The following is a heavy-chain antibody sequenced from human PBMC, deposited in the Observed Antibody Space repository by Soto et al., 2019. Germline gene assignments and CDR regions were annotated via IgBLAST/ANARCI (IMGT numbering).Heavy chain of an antibody. CDR1: DGSISSGGYS. Sequence: PSETLSLTCAVSDGSISSGGYSWSWIRQPTGKGLEWIGYIYHSGSTYYDSSLQSRVTISIDTSKNQFSLKLSSVTATDTAVYYCASQHYYDSSGYYVVYWGQGTLVTVSS. V-gene: IGHV4-30-2*03. J-gene: IGHJ4*02. CDR3: ASQHYYDSSGYYVVY. CDR2: IYHSGST. D-gene: IGHD3-22*01.